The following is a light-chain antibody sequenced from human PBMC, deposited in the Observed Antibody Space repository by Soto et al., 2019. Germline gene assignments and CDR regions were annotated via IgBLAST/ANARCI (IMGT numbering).Light chain of an antibody. J-gene: IGKJ5*01. CDR2: LGS. V-gene: IGKV2-28*01. Sequence: EIVMTQSPLTLPVTPGEPASMSCRSRQSLLYNNTFNYLDWYLQKPGQSPHLLIYLGSNRASGVPDRFSGSGSGTDFSLKISRVEAEDVGTYYCMQALQSLTFGQGTRREIK. CDR3: MQALQSLT. CDR1: QSLLYNNTFNY.